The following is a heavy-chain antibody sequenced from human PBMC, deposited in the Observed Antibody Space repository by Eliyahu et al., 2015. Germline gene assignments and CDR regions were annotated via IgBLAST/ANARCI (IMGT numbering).Heavy chain of an antibody. CDR1: XXSISSGGYY. D-gene: IGHD3-22*01. Sequence: QVQLQESGPGLVKPSQTLSLTCXXXXXSISSGGYYWSWIRQHPGKGLEWIGYIYYSGSTYYNPSLKSRVTISVDTSKNQFSLKLSSVTAADTAVYYCARDSGDSSGYIDYWGQGTLVTVSS. CDR3: ARDSGDSSGYIDY. J-gene: IGHJ4*02. CDR2: IYYSGST. V-gene: IGHV4-31*03.